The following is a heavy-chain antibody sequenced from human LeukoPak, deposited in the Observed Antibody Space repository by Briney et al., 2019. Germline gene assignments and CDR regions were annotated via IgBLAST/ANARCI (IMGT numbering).Heavy chain of an antibody. V-gene: IGHV5-10-1*01. D-gene: IGHD1-26*01. J-gene: IGHJ4*02. Sequence: GESLKISCKGSGYSFTSYWISWVRQMPGKGLEWMGRLDPSDSYTNYSPSFQGHVTISADKSISTAYLQLSSLKASDTAMYYCARHDGAVTDFDYWGQGTLVTVSS. CDR3: ARHDGAVTDFDY. CDR2: LDPSDSYT. CDR1: GYSFTSYW.